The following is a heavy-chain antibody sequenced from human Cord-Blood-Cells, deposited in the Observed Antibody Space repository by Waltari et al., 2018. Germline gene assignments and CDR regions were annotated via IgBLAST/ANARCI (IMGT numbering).Heavy chain of an antibody. CDR2: IYYSGGT. Sequence: QLQLQESGPGLVKPSETLSLTCTVSGGSISSSSYYWGWIRQPPGKGLEWIGGIYYSGGTSYNPSLKSRVTISVDTSKNQCSLKLSSVTAADTAVYYCARRGRDSGSYYFDYWGQGTLVTVSS. V-gene: IGHV4-39*07. J-gene: IGHJ4*02. CDR3: ARRGRDSGSYYFDY. D-gene: IGHD1-26*01. CDR1: GGSISSSSYY.